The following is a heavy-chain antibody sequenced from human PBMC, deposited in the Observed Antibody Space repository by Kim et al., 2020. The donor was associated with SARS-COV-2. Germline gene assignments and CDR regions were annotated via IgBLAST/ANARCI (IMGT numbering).Heavy chain of an antibody. Sequence: GGSLRLSCAASGFTFSSYWMHWVRQAPGMGLVWVSRINSDGSDTTYADSVKGRFAISRDNAKNTVYLQVNSLRAEDTAVYYCVRGRAGSRGSVDYWGQGALVTVSS. V-gene: IGHV3-74*01. CDR2: INSDGSDT. D-gene: IGHD3-10*01. CDR3: VRGRAGSRGSVDY. J-gene: IGHJ4*02. CDR1: GFTFSSYW.